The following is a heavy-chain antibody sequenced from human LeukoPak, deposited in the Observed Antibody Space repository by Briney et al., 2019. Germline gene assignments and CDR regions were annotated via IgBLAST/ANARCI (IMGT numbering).Heavy chain of an antibody. V-gene: IGHV3-7*01. CDR2: IRRDGSEK. D-gene: IGHD5-18*01. J-gene: IGHJ4*02. Sequence: GGSLRLSCAASGFSFSTYWMNWVRQPPGKGLEWVANIRRDGSEKYYVDSVKGRFTISRDNAKNSLYLQMNSLRAEDTAVYYCARDPSRGYSYGYADYWGQGSLVIVYS. CDR3: ARDPSRGYSYGYADY. CDR1: GFSFSTYW.